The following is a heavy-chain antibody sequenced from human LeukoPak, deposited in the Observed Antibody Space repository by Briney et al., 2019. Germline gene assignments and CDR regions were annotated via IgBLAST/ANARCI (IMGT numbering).Heavy chain of an antibody. J-gene: IGHJ6*02. Sequence: SETLCLTCTVSGGSISSYYWSWIRQPPGKGLEWIGYIYYSGSTNYNPSLKSRVTISVDTSKNQFSLKLSSVTAADTAVYYCAREMYYYDSSGYYPSDYYGMDVWGQGTTVTVSS. D-gene: IGHD3-22*01. V-gene: IGHV4-59*01. CDR1: GGSISSYY. CDR3: AREMYYYDSSGYYPSDYYGMDV. CDR2: IYYSGST.